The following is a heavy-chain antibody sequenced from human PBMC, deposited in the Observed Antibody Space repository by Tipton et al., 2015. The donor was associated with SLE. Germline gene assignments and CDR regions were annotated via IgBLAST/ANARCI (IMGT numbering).Heavy chain of an antibody. CDR1: GASIGSGGYS. J-gene: IGHJ3*02. CDR2: IFHSGST. D-gene: IGHD3-9*01. CDR3: ARRNYDVLTGYYDAFDI. V-gene: IGHV4-30-2*01. Sequence: TLSLTCAVSGASIGSGGYSWNWIRQPPGKGLQWIGYIFHSGSTNYNPSLKSRVTISVVKSKNQFSLKLTSVTAADTAVYFCARRNYDVLTGYYDAFDIWGQGTLVTVSS.